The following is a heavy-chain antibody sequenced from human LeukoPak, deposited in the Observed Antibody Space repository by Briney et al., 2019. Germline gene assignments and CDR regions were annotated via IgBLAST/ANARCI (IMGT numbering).Heavy chain of an antibody. CDR1: GFTFSNYW. V-gene: IGHV3-7*01. D-gene: IGHD3-22*01. CDR2: IKQDGSEK. CDR3: ARDRHYYDSSGYSERGYYYGMDV. Sequence: GGSLRLSCAASGFTFSNYWMSWVRQAPGKGLEWVANIKQDGSEKYYVDSVKGRFTISRDNAKNSLYLQMNSLRAEDTAVYYCARDRHYYDSSGYSERGYYYGMDVWGQGTTVTVSS. J-gene: IGHJ6*02.